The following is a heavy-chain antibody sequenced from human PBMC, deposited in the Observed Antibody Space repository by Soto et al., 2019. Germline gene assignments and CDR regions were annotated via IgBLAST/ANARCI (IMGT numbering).Heavy chain of an antibody. Sequence: QVQLVQSGAEVKMPGSSVKVSCKASGGSFRNDAISWVRQAPGQGLEWMGSFIPVFGTRNYAQRFKGRVAITADESTSICYMDLSSLTSEETAIYYCARGPSYNKGIYYGMGVWGPRTRVIVS. V-gene: IGHV1-69*12. CDR3: ARGPSYNKGIYYGMGV. J-gene: IGHJ6*02. CDR1: GGSFRNDA. CDR2: FIPVFGTR. D-gene: IGHD3-10*01.